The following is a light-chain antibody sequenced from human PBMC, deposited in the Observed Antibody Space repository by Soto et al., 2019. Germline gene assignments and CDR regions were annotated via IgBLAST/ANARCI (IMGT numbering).Light chain of an antibody. J-gene: IGLJ2*01. Sequence: QSVLTQPASVSGSPGQSITISCTGTSSDVGSYNLVSWYQQHPGKAPKLMIYEGSKRPSGVSNRFSGSKSGNTASLTISGLQAEDEADYDCCSYAGSSTVVFGGGTKRTVL. CDR3: CSYAGSSTVV. CDR1: SSDVGSYNL. CDR2: EGS. V-gene: IGLV2-23*01.